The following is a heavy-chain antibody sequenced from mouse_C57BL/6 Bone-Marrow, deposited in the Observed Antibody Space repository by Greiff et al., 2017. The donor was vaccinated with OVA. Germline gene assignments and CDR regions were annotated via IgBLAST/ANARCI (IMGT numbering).Heavy chain of an antibody. CDR2: INPGDGDT. D-gene: IGHD1-1*01. J-gene: IGHJ2*01. CDR3: ARFRYDGSSPLDY. V-gene: IGHV1-82*01. Sequence: QVQLQQSGPELVKPGASVKLSCKASGYAFSSSWMNWVKQRPGKGLEWIGRINPGDGDTNYNGKFKGKATLTADKSSSTAYMQLSSLTSEDSAVYFCARFRYDGSSPLDYWGQGTTLTVSS. CDR1: GYAFSSSW.